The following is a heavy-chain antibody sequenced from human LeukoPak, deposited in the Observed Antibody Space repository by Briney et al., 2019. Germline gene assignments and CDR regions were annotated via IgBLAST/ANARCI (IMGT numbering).Heavy chain of an antibody. D-gene: IGHD2-15*01. CDR2: ISGSGGST. V-gene: IGHV3-23*01. Sequence: GGSLRLSCAASGFTFSSYGMSWVRQAPGKGLEWVSAISGSGGSTYYADSVKGRFTISRDNAKNSLYLQMNSLRAEDTALYYCASSVEGDAFDIWGQGTMVTVSS. CDR3: ASSVEGDAFDI. J-gene: IGHJ3*02. CDR1: GFTFSSYG.